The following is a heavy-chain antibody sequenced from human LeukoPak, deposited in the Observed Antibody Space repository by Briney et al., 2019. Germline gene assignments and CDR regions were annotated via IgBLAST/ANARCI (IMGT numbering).Heavy chain of an antibody. V-gene: IGHV3-30*18. D-gene: IGHD2-2*01. CDR1: GLTFSTFG. Sequence: GGSLRLSCAASGLTFSTFGMHWVRQAPGKGLEWVAVISYDGRNSYYADSVKGRFTISRDNSKNTLCLQMNSLKTEDTAVYYCAKDRLVVAPAAMISNFDFWGQGTLVTVSS. J-gene: IGHJ4*02. CDR3: AKDRLVVAPAAMISNFDF. CDR2: ISYDGRNS.